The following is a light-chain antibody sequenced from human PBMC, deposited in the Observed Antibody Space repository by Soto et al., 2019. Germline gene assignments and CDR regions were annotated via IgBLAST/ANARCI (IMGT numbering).Light chain of an antibody. CDR3: ETGDSNTRV. Sequence: QPVLTQSSSASASLGSSVKLTCSQSSGDSSYIIAWHQQQPGKAPRYLMKLEGSGSYNKGSGVPDRFSGSSSGADRYLTISNLQFEDEADYYCETGDSNTRVFGGGTKVTVL. CDR1: SGDSSYI. J-gene: IGLJ3*02. V-gene: IGLV4-60*02. CDR2: LEGSGSY.